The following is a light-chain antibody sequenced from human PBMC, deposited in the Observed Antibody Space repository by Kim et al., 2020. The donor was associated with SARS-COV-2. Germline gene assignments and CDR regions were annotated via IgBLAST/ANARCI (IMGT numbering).Light chain of an antibody. V-gene: IGKV3D-7*01. CDR1: PRLSSSY. CDR2: GAS. Sequence: PEETDPHSCRDRPRLSSSYLTGCQQKPGQAPSLLIYGASSGATGIPARFSGGESGTNFTLTISSLQPKDFPVYYCKKDYNLLTFGAGT. J-gene: IGKJ4*01. CDR3: KKDYNLLT.